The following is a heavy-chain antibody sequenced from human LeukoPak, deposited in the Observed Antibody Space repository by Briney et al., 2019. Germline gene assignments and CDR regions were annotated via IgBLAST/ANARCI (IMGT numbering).Heavy chain of an antibody. D-gene: IGHD3-22*01. CDR3: AKDSDSSGYYLDY. CDR2: IHTGGSA. CDR1: GLSVRSNY. V-gene: IGHV3-53*01. J-gene: IGHJ4*02. Sequence: GGSLRLSCAASGLSVRSNYLTWVRQAPGKGLEWVSVIHTGGSAYYADSVKGRFTISRDNSKNTLYLQMNSLRAEDTAVYYCAKDSDSSGYYLDYWGQGTLVTVSS.